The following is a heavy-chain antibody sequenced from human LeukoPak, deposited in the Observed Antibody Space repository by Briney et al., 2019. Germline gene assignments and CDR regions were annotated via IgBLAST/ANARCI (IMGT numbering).Heavy chain of an antibody. CDR3: ARGSPPRRNYDSRGYYSYYFDY. CDR2: ISGYNGYT. D-gene: IGHD3-22*01. V-gene: IGHV1-18*01. Sequence: ASVKVSCKASGYIFSNYGISWVRQAPGQGLEWIGWISGYNGYTKYVQKFQGRVTMTTDTSTGTAYMELRSLRSDDTAVYYCARGSPPRRNYDSRGYYSYYFDYWGQGTLVTVSS. CDR1: GYIFSNYG. J-gene: IGHJ4*02.